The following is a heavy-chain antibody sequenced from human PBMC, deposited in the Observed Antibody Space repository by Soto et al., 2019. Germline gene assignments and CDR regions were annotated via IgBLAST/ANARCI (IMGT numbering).Heavy chain of an antibody. D-gene: IGHD2-2*01. J-gene: IGHJ4*02. V-gene: IGHV1-46*01. CDR2: INPSGGST. CDR3: ARVQGSTTSCTGRNFDD. Sequence: ASVKVSCPASGYTFTSYYVQWVRQAPGQGLEWMGIINPSGGSTSYAQKFQGRVTMTRDTSTTTVYMELSSLRSEDTAVYYCARVQGSTTSCTGRNFDDWGQGNQVTVYS. CDR1: GYTFTSYY.